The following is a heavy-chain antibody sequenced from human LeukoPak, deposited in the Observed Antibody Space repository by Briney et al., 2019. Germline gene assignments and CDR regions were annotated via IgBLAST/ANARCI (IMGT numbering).Heavy chain of an antibody. CDR1: GFTFSNYW. V-gene: IGHV3-48*04. CDR2: ISSTGSNI. Sequence: QPGGSLRLSCAASGFTFSNYWMHWVRQAPGKGLEWVSYISSTGSNIYYADSVKGRFTISRDNAKNSLYLLMNSLRTEDTAVYYCAATYYYDGSGDYWGQGTLVTVSS. CDR3: AATYYYDGSGDY. D-gene: IGHD3-22*01. J-gene: IGHJ4*02.